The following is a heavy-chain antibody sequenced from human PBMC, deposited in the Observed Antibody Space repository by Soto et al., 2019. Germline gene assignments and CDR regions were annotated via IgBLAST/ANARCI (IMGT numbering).Heavy chain of an antibody. V-gene: IGHV3-23*01. D-gene: IGHD3-10*01. CDR3: AKRGSGSYKVQYGSWSYPHHFDY. J-gene: IGHJ4*02. Sequence: GGSLRLSCAASGFTFSSYAMSWVRQAPGKGLEWVSTISGSGGSTYYADSVKGRFTISRDNSKNTLYLQMNSLRAEDTAVYYCAKRGSGSYKVQYGSWSYPHHFDYWSQGTLVTVSS. CDR2: ISGSGGST. CDR1: GFTFSSYA.